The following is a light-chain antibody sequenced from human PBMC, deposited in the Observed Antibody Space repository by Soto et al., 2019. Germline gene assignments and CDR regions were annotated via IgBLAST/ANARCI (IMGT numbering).Light chain of an antibody. CDR2: DAS. Sequence: DIVLTHSPATLSLSPGERATLSCMASQSVSSYLAWYQQKPGQAPRLLIYDASNRATGIPARFSGSGSGTDFTLTISSLEPEDFAVYYCQQRSNWPRTFGQGTKVDIK. V-gene: IGKV3-11*01. CDR3: QQRSNWPRT. J-gene: IGKJ1*01. CDR1: QSVSSY.